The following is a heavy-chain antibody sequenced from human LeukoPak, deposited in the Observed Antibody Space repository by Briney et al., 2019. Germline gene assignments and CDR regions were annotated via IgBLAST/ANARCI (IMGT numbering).Heavy chain of an antibody. CDR2: ISSSSSTI. D-gene: IGHD6-13*01. Sequence: GGSLRLSCAASGSTFSTYGMNWVRQAPGKGLEWVSYISSSSSTIYYADSVKGRFTISRDNAKNSLYLQMNSLRAEDTAVYYCARDHGYSSSWYNYYYYGMDVWGQGTTVTVSS. J-gene: IGHJ6*02. CDR1: GSTFSTYG. V-gene: IGHV3-48*01. CDR3: ARDHGYSSSWYNYYYYGMDV.